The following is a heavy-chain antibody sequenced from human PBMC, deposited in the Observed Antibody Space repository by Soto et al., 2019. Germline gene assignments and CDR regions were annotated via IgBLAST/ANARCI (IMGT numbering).Heavy chain of an antibody. V-gene: IGHV1-18*01. CDR1: DKTFLSYG. Sequence: QVQLVQSGAEVKKPGASVKVSCKASDKTFLSYGISWVRQGPGQGLEWMGWISPYNGNTNYAQKLKGRVTMTTDTSTSTAYMELRSLRSDDTAVYYCAPQIDTVMVFRDWGQGTLVTVSS. CDR2: ISPYNGNT. D-gene: IGHD5-18*01. CDR3: APQIDTVMVFRD. J-gene: IGHJ4*02.